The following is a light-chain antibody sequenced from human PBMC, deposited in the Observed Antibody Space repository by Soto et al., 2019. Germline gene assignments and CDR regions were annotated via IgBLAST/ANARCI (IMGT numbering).Light chain of an antibody. CDR1: QGISSY. CDR3: QQSYSTPT. Sequence: AIRMTQSPSSLSASTGDSVTITCRASQGISSYLAWYQQKPGKAPKLLIYAASTLQSGVPSRFSGSGSGTDFTLTISSLQPEDFATYYCQQSYSTPTFGGGTKVDIK. CDR2: AAS. J-gene: IGKJ4*01. V-gene: IGKV1-8*01.